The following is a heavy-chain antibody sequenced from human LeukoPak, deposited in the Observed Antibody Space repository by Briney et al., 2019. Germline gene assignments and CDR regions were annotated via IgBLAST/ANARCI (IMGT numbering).Heavy chain of an antibody. CDR3: ARDQALYFSYGDY. CDR1: GFTFSNYG. CDR2: IFYDGSKE. Sequence: QPGRSLRLSCAASGFTFSNYGMHWVRQAPGKGLEWLAAIFYDGSKEHYAGTVKGRFTISRDNSKNTLYLQVNSLTADDTAVYYCARDQALYFSYGDYWGQGTLVTVSS. J-gene: IGHJ4*02. V-gene: IGHV3-33*01. D-gene: IGHD2/OR15-2a*01.